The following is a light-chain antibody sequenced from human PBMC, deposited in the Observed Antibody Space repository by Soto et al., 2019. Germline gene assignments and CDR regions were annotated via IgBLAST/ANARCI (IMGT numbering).Light chain of an antibody. CDR1: QSISKW. J-gene: IGKJ4*01. CDR2: KAS. V-gene: IGKV1-5*03. CDR3: LQYNTYPLT. Sequence: DIPMTQSPSTLSASVGDRVTITCRASQSISKWMAWHQQKPGKAPKLLIYKASSLESGVPSRFSGSGSGTEFTLTISSLQPDDFATYYCLQYNTYPLTFGGGTKVEIK.